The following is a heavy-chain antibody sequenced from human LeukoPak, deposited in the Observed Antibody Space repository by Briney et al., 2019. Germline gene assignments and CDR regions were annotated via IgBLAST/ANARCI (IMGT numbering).Heavy chain of an antibody. Sequence: GGSLRLSCAASGFTFSDYYMSWIRQAPGKGLEWVSYISSSGSTIYYADSVKGRFTISRDNAKNSLYLQMNSLRAEDTAVYYCARSGHIGYYYIYYFDYWGQGTLVTVSS. CDR1: GFTFSDYY. V-gene: IGHV3-11*01. J-gene: IGHJ4*02. CDR2: ISSSGSTI. D-gene: IGHD3-22*01. CDR3: ARSGHIGYYYIYYFDY.